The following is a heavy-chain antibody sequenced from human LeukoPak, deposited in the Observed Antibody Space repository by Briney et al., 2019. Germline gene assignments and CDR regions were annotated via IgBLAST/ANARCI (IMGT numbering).Heavy chain of an antibody. CDR2: INHSGST. CDR1: GGSFSGYY. CDR3: ARGGYYDSSGYYQWNWFAP. J-gene: IGHJ5*02. Sequence: SGTLSLTCAVYGGSFSGYYWSWIRQPPGKGLEWIGEINHSGSTNYNPSLKSRVPISVATSKNQFSLKLSSVTAADTAVYYCARGGYYDSSGYYQWNWFAPWGQGTLVTVSS. D-gene: IGHD3-22*01. V-gene: IGHV4-34*01.